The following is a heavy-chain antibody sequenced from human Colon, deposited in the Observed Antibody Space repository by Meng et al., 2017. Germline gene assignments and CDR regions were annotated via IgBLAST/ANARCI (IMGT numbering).Heavy chain of an antibody. CDR2: INHSGST. CDR3: EIQELISFPRGYYYGMDV. J-gene: IGHJ6*02. CDR1: GGSFSGYD. Sequence: QGQRQQAGAGLLKPSETLVLTCAVYGGSFSGYDWSWIRQPPGKGLEWIGEINHSGSTNYNPSIKSRITISVDTSKNPFSLKLSSVTAADTAVYYCEIQELISFPRGYYYGMDVWGQGTTVTVSS. D-gene: IGHD1-26*01. V-gene: IGHV4-34*01.